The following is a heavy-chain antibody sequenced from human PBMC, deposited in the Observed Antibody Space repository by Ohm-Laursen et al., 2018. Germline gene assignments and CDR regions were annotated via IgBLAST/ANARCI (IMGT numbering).Heavy chain of an antibody. CDR3: ARTDYDFYAMDV. CDR1: GGSISSGGYY. Sequence: TLSLTCTVSGGSISSGGYYWSWIRQHPGKGLEWIGYIYYSGSTYYNPSLKSLVTISVDMSKKHFSLKLSSVTAADTAVYYCARTDYDFYAMDVWGQGTTVTVSS. CDR2: IYYSGST. J-gene: IGHJ6*02. V-gene: IGHV4-31*01.